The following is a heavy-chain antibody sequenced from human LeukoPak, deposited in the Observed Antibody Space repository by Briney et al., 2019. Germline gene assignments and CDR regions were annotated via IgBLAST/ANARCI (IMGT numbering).Heavy chain of an antibody. Sequence: ASVKVSCKASGYTFTGYYMHWVRQAPGQGLEWMGWINPNSGGTNYAQKFQGRVTMTRDTSISTAYMELSRLRSDDTAVYYCAREYFDWLLDYYFDYWGQGTLVTVSS. CDR3: AREYFDWLLDYYFDY. V-gene: IGHV1-2*02. CDR1: GYTFTGYY. D-gene: IGHD3-9*01. CDR2: INPNSGGT. J-gene: IGHJ4*02.